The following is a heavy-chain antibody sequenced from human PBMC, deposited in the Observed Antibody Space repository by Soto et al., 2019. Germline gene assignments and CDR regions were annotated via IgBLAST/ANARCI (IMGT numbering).Heavy chain of an antibody. V-gene: IGHV1-69*01. D-gene: IGHD6-19*01. Sequence: QAQLEQSGGEVKKPGSSVKVSCKASRVAFSKFIVTWVRQAPGLGLEWVGGIIPIFGTANYAQKFQGRVTINADASTSTSYMEVNKLRSEDTAVYYCAKVRYSSPMGYYYGMDVWGQGTTVTVSS. J-gene: IGHJ6*02. CDR2: IIPIFGTA. CDR1: RVAFSKFI. CDR3: AKVRYSSPMGYYYGMDV.